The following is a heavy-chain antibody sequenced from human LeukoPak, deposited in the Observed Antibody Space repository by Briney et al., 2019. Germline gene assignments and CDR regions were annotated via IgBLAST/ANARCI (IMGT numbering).Heavy chain of an antibody. CDR3: AKMKGHPLPKYYMDV. J-gene: IGHJ6*01. CDR1: GFTFRSYA. Sequence: PGGSLRLSCAASGFTFRSYAMGWVRQAPGKGLEWVSGVSGSASSTYYADSVKGRFTVSRDNSKNTLYLQMNSLSAEDTAIYYCAKMKGHPLPKYYMDVWGQGTTVTVSS. D-gene: IGHD1-26*01. CDR2: VSGSASST. V-gene: IGHV3-23*01.